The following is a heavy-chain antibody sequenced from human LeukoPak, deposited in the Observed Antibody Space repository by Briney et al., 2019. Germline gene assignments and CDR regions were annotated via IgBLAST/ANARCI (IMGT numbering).Heavy chain of an antibody. Sequence: ASVKVSCKASGYTFTGYYMHWVRQAPGQGLEWMGRINPNSGGTNYAQKFQGRVTMTRDTSISTAYMELSRLRSDDTAVYYCARVLVQSITGGFDYWGQGTLVTVSS. CDR3: ARVLVQSITGGFDY. V-gene: IGHV1-2*06. CDR2: INPNSGGT. CDR1: GYTFTGYY. J-gene: IGHJ4*02. D-gene: IGHD1-14*01.